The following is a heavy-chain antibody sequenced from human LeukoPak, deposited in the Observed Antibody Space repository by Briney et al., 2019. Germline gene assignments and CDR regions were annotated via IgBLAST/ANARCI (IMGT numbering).Heavy chain of an antibody. J-gene: IGHJ4*02. CDR2: IIPIFGTA. CDR3: ATQSIAAYPLDY. D-gene: IGHD6-6*01. V-gene: IGHV1-69*05. CDR1: GGTFSSYA. Sequence: SVKVSSKASGGTFSSYAISWVRQAPGQGLEWMGGIIPIFGTANYAQKFQGRVTITTDESTSTAYMELSSLRSEDTAVYYCATQSIAAYPLDYWGQGTLVTVSS.